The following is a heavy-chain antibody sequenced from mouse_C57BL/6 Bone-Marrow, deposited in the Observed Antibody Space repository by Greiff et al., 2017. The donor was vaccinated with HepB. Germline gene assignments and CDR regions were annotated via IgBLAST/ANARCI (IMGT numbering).Heavy chain of an antibody. CDR1: GYTFTSYG. Sequence: VQLVESGAELARPGASVKLSCKASGYTFTSYGISWVKQRTGQGLEWIGEIYPRSGNTYYNEKFKGKATLTADKSSSTAYMELRSLTSEDSAVYFCAREGIYYSNSFAYWGQGTLVTVSA. D-gene: IGHD2-5*01. V-gene: IGHV1-81*01. CDR2: IYPRSGNT. J-gene: IGHJ3*01. CDR3: AREGIYYSNSFAY.